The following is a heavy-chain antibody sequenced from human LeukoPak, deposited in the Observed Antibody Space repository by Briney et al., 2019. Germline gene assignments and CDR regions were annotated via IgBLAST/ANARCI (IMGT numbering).Heavy chain of an antibody. CDR3: GRVYGSGSYYVTFDP. CDR1: GFTFSSYA. J-gene: IGHJ5*02. CDR2: ISYDGSNK. V-gene: IGHV3-30*04. D-gene: IGHD3-10*01. Sequence: GGSLRLSCAASGFTFSSYAMHWVRQAPGKGLEWVAVISYDGSNKYYADSVKGRFTISRDNSKNTLYLQMNSLRAEDTAVYYCGRVYGSGSYYVTFDPWGQGTLVTVSS.